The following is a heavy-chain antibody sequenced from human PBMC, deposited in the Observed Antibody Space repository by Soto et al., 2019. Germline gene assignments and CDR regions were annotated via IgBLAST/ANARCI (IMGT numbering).Heavy chain of an antibody. J-gene: IGHJ6*02. Sequence: GGSLRLSCAASGFSFSSHSCNWVRQAPGQGLEWVAYISSRSSLILYADSVRGRFVISRENSKNTLYLQMNSLRAEDTAVYYCAKVAAGARDYYCGMDVWGQGTTVTVSS. D-gene: IGHD6-25*01. CDR3: AKVAAGARDYYCGMDV. CDR1: GFSFSSHS. V-gene: IGHV3-21*04. CDR2: ISSRSSLI.